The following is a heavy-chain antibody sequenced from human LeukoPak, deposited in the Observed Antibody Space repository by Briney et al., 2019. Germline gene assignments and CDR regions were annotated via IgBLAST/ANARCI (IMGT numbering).Heavy chain of an antibody. CDR1: GGSISSYY. D-gene: IGHD6-13*01. CDR3: ARGAGSSWYYFDY. V-gene: IGHV4-4*07. CDR2: IYTSGTT. Sequence: SETLSLTCTVSGGSISSYYWSWIRQPPGKGLEWIGRIYTSGTTNYNPSLKSRVTMSVDTSKNQFSLKLSSVTAADTAVYYCARGAGSSWYYFDYWGQGTLVTVSS. J-gene: IGHJ4*02.